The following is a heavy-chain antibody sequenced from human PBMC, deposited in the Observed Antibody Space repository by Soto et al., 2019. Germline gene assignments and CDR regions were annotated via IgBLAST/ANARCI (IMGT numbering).Heavy chain of an antibody. CDR2: INHSGST. Sequence: SETLSLTCAVYGGSFSGYYWSWIRQPPGKGLEWIGEINHSGSTNYNPSLKSRVTISLDKSKSQFFLHLKSVTAADTAVYYCASLGPLGATPLGYWGHGTLVTVSS. CDR3: ASLGPLGATPLGY. J-gene: IGHJ4*01. CDR1: GGSFSGYY. V-gene: IGHV4-34*01. D-gene: IGHD1-26*01.